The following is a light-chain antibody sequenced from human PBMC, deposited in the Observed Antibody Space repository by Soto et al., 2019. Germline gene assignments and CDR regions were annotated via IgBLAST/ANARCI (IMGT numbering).Light chain of an antibody. CDR3: QQYGRT. CDR2: GAS. Sequence: EIVLTQSPGTLSLSPGERATLSCRASQSISSSYLAWYQQKPGQAPRLLIYGASSTATGIPDAFSGSWSGTDFALTISRLEPEDFAVYYCQQYGRTFGQGTKVEIK. J-gene: IGKJ1*01. CDR1: QSISSSY. V-gene: IGKV3-20*01.